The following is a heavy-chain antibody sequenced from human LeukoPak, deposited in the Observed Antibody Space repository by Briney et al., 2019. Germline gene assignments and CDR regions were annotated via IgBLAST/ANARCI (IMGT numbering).Heavy chain of an antibody. CDR2: INSDGSST. CDR1: GFTVSSNY. J-gene: IGHJ4*02. CDR3: AKDLSYIGFGY. Sequence: PGGSLRLSCAAYGFTVSSNYMSWVRQAPGKGLVWVSRINSDGSSTSYADSVKGRFTISRDNAKNTLYLQMNSLSAEDTAVYYCAKDLSYIGFGYWGQGTLVTVSS. V-gene: IGHV3-74*01. D-gene: IGHD2-15*01.